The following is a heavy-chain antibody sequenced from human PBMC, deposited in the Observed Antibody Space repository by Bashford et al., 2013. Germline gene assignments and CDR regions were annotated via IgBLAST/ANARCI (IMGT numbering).Heavy chain of an antibody. D-gene: IGHD3-10*01. CDR3: AREGFYYRSGTYAPPNYYGMDV. CDR2: VSPYNGNT. V-gene: IGHV1-18*01. CDR1: GSTFTNFG. J-gene: IGHJ6*02. Sequence: VASVKVSCKASGSTFTNFGLSWVRQAPGQGLEWMGWVSPYNGNTKYAKKFQGRVTMTTDTSMGKAHMDLRGLRSDDTAIYYCAREGFYYRSGTYAPPNYYGMDVWGQGTTVTVSS.